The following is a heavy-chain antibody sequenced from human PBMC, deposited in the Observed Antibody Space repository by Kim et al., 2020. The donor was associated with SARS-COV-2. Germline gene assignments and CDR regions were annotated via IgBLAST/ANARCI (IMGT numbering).Heavy chain of an antibody. V-gene: IGHV1-46*01. CDR3: ARDFCGRDGYN. D-gene: IGHD2-21*01. J-gene: IGHJ4*02. CDR2: T. Sequence: TSYAQKFQGRVTMTRDTSTSTVYMELSSLRSEDTAVYYCARDFCGRDGYNWGQGTLVTVSS.